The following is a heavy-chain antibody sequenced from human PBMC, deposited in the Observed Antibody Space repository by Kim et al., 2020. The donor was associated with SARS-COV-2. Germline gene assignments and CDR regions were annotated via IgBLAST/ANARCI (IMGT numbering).Heavy chain of an antibody. D-gene: IGHD3-10*02. CDR1: GFTFSSYG. J-gene: IGHJ6*02. Sequence: GGSLRLSCAASGFTFSSYGMHWVRQAPGTGLERVAVISYDGSNKYYEDSVMGRFTISRDNSKNTLYLQMNSLRTEDRAVYYCAKDLLGAFLLFGECHGVDVWGQGTTVTVSS. CDR2: ISYDGSNK. CDR3: AKDLLGAFLLFGECHGVDV. V-gene: IGHV3-30*18.